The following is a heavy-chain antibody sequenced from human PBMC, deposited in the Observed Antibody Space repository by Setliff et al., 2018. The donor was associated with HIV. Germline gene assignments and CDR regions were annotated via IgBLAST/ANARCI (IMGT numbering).Heavy chain of an antibody. J-gene: IGHJ3*02. Sequence: SETLSLTCAVSGYSISSSNWWAWFRQPPGKGLEWIGSIYYSGSTYYNPSLKSRVTISVDTSKNQFSLKLSSVTAADTAVYYCRVWILRDTSDIWGQGTVVTVSS. CDR2: IYYSGST. CDR3: RVWILRDTSDI. D-gene: IGHD1-1*01. CDR1: GYSISSSNW. V-gene: IGHV4-38-2*01.